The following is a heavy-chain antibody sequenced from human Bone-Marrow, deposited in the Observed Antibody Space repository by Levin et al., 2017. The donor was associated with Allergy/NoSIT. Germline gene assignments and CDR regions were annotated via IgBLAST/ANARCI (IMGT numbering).Heavy chain of an antibody. J-gene: IGHJ6*02. Sequence: GESLKISCAASGFTFGSYAMSWVRQTPGKGPEWVSSISGSGGSIHFADSVKGRFSISRDNSKNTLYLQMKSLRGDDTAVYYCAKGSGSYGTGSAVDGWGQGTTVTVSS. D-gene: IGHD3-10*01. V-gene: IGHV3-23*01. CDR1: GFTFGSYA. CDR2: ISGSGGSI. CDR3: AKGSGSYGTGSAVDG.